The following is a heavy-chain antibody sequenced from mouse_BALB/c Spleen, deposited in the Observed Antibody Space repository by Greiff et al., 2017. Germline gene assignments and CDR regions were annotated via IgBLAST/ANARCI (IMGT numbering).Heavy chain of an antibody. V-gene: IGHV5-17*02. J-gene: IGHJ3*01. CDR2: ISSGSSTI. CDR3: ARDDYDAFAY. D-gene: IGHD2-4*01. CDR1: GFTFSSFG. Sequence: EVHLVESGGGLVQPGGSRKLSCAASGFTFSSFGMHWVRQAPEKGLEWVAYISSGSSTIYYADTVKGRFTISRDNPKNTLFLQMTSLRSEDTAMYYCARDDYDAFAYWGQGTLVTVSA.